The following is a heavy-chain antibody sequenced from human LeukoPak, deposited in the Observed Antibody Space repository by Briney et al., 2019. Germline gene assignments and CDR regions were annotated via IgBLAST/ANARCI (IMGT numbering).Heavy chain of an antibody. Sequence: GGSLRLSWAASGFTFSSYALSWVRQAPGKGLEWVSSISATGGSTYYGDSVEGRFTISRDNSKNTLYLQMNSLRAEDTAVYYCAKVAIPYYYDSSGYSYYFDYWGQGTLVTVSS. CDR3: AKVAIPYYYDSSGYSYYFDY. CDR1: GFTFSSYA. J-gene: IGHJ4*02. CDR2: ISATGGST. V-gene: IGHV3-23*01. D-gene: IGHD3-22*01.